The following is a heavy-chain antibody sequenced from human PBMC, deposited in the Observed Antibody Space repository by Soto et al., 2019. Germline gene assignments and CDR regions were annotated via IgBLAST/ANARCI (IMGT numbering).Heavy chain of an antibody. J-gene: IGHJ4*02. D-gene: IGHD5-12*01. CDR1: GFTFSSYG. V-gene: IGHV3-30*03. Sequence: GGPRRLSCAASGFTFSSYGMHWARQAPGKGLEWVAVISYDGSNKYYADSVKGRFTISRDNSKNTLYLQMNSLRAEDTAVYYCVRGNSGYGNFGSWGQGSLVTVS. CDR3: VRGNSGYGNFGS. CDR2: ISYDGSNK.